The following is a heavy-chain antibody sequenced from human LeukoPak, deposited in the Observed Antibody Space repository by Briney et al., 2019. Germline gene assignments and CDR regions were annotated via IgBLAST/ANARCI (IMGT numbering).Heavy chain of an antibody. D-gene: IGHD6-13*01. CDR3: AKDGAAAGTLDP. J-gene: IGHJ5*02. CDR1: GFTFSSYA. Sequence: GRSLRLSCAASGFTFSSYAMHWVRQAPGKGLEWVAVISYDGSNKYYADSVKGRFTISRDNAKNSLYLQMNSLRAEDTALYYCAKDGAAAGTLDPWGQGTLVTVSS. V-gene: IGHV3-30-3*01. CDR2: ISYDGSNK.